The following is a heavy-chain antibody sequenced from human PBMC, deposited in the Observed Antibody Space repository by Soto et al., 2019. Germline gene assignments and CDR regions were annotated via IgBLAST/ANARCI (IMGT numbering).Heavy chain of an antibody. CDR3: ARVEVKKVIAVAGTFDY. Sequence: ASVKVSCKASGYTFTSYGISWVRQAPGQGLEWMGWISAYNGNTNYAQKLQGRVTMTTDTSTSTAYMELRSQRPNETAVDYGARVEVKKVIAVAGTFDYWGQGTMVTVSS. CDR2: ISAYNGNT. V-gene: IGHV1-18*01. J-gene: IGHJ4*02. D-gene: IGHD6-19*01. CDR1: GYTFTSYG.